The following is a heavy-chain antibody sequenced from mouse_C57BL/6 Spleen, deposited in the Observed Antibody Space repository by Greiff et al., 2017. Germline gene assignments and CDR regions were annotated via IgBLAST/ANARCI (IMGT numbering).Heavy chain of an antibody. J-gene: IGHJ4*01. V-gene: IGHV1-52*01. CDR3: ARSLTGIEGDY. D-gene: IGHD4-1*01. CDR2: IDPSDSET. CDR1: GYTITSYW. Sequence: QVQLQQPGAELVRPGSSVKLSCKASGYTITSYWMHWVKQRPIQGLEWIGNIDPSDSETHYNQKFKDKATLTVDKSSSTAYLQLSSLTSEDSAFYYCARSLTGIEGDYWGQGTSVTVSS.